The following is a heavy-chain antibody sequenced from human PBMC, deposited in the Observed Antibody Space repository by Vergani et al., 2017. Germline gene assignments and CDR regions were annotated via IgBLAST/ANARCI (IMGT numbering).Heavy chain of an antibody. D-gene: IGHD3-9*01. Sequence: QVQLVQSGAEVKKPGSSVKVSCKASGGTFISYAISWVRQAPGQGLEWMGGIIPIFGTANYAQKFQGRVTMTRDTSTSTVYMELSSLRSEDTAIYYCARGDYGILTGYRYWGQGTLVTVSA. J-gene: IGHJ4*02. CDR1: GGTFISYA. CDR2: IIPIFGTA. CDR3: ARGDYGILTGYRY. V-gene: IGHV1-69*05.